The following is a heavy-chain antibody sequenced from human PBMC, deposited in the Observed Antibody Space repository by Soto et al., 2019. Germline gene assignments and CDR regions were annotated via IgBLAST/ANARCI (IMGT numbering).Heavy chain of an antibody. V-gene: IGHV1-2*02. CDR3: ARDRLPGVAYNYHYYYAVDV. CDR2: INPNSGDT. Sequence: ASVKVSCKASGYTFTGYYVHWVRQAPGQGLEWMGWINPNSGDTYLAQRFQGRVTMNRDTSIGTAYMELRGLRSDDTTVYYCARDRLPGVAYNYHYYYAVDVWGQGTTVTVSS. D-gene: IGHD1-1*01. CDR1: GYTFTGYY. J-gene: IGHJ6*02.